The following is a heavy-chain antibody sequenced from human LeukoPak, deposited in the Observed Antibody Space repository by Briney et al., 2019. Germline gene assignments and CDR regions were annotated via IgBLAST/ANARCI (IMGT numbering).Heavy chain of an antibody. V-gene: IGHV3-23*01. J-gene: IGHJ4*02. Sequence: GESLRLSCAASGFTFSSYAMTWVRQAPGKGLEWVSSISNSGGQTYYADSVKGRFTISRDNPKNTLYLQMNSLRAEDTAVYYCAKESAGADDYWGQGTLVTVSS. CDR2: ISNSGGQT. CDR1: GFTFSSYA. D-gene: IGHD1-26*01. CDR3: AKESAGADDY.